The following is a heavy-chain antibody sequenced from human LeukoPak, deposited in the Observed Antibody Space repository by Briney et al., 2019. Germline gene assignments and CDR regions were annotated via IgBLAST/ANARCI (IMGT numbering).Heavy chain of an antibody. Sequence: GGSLRLSCAASGFTFSSYGMHWVRKAPGKGLEWVAVISYDGSNKYYADSVKGRFTISRDNSKNTLYLQMNSLRAEDTAVYYCAKDSDDSSGYYYPGFDYWGQGTLVTVSS. CDR2: ISYDGSNK. D-gene: IGHD3-22*01. V-gene: IGHV3-30*18. CDR3: AKDSDDSSGYYYPGFDY. J-gene: IGHJ4*02. CDR1: GFTFSSYG.